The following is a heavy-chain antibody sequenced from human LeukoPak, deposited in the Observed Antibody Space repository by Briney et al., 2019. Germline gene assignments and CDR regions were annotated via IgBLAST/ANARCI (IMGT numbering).Heavy chain of an antibody. V-gene: IGHV3-9*01. D-gene: IGHD4-17*01. CDR2: ISWNSGSI. CDR1: GFTFDDYA. CDR3: AKGYGDYLIPPFDY. Sequence: GGSLRLSCAASGFTFDDYAMHWVRQAPGKGLEWVSGISWNSGSIGYADSVKGRFTISRDNAKNSLYLQMNSLRAEDTALYYCAKGYGDYLIPPFDYWGQGTLVTVSS. J-gene: IGHJ4*02.